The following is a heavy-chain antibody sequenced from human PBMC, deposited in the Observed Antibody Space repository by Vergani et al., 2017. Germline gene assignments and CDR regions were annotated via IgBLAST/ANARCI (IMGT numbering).Heavy chain of an antibody. D-gene: IGHD3-22*01. CDR2: NYPGDSDT. CDR3: ARGKTYYYDSSGPYFDY. Sequence: EVQLVQSGAEVKKPGESLKISCKGSGYSFTSYWIGWVRQMPGKGLEWMGINYPGDSDTRYSPSFQGQVTISADKSISTAYLQWSSLKASDTAMYYCARGKTYYYDSSGPYFDYWGQGTLVTVSS. V-gene: IGHV5-51*01. CDR1: GYSFTSYW. J-gene: IGHJ4*02.